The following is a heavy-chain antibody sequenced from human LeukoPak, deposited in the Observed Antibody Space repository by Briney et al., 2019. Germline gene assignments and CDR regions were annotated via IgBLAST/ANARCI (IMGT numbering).Heavy chain of an antibody. CDR1: GGTFSSYA. CDR2: IIPIFGTA. Sequence: SVKVSCKASGGTFSSYAISWVRQAPGQGLEWMGRIIPIFGTANYAQKFQGRVTITTDESTSTAYMELSSLRSDDTAVYYCGTRYYGSGADYWGQGTLVTVSS. V-gene: IGHV1-69*05. CDR3: GTRYYGSGADY. J-gene: IGHJ4*02. D-gene: IGHD3-10*01.